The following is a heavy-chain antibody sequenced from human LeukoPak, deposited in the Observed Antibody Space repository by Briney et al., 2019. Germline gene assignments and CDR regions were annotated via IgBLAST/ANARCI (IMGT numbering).Heavy chain of an antibody. CDR3: ARGGIQVSGIDEFDY. CDR2: IGIRGDT. Sequence: GGSLRLSCAASGFTFIDYDMHWVRQVIGKGLERVSAIGIRGDTHYSGSVKGRFTISRENAESSLYLQMNSLRAEDTAVHYCARGGIQVSGIDEFDYWGQGTLVTVSS. D-gene: IGHD6-19*01. V-gene: IGHV3-13*01. CDR1: GFTFIDYD. J-gene: IGHJ4*02.